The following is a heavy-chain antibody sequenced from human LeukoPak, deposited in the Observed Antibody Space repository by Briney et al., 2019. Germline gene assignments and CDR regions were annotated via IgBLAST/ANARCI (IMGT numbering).Heavy chain of an antibody. Sequence: RASVKVSCKASGYTFTGYHMHWVRQAPGQGLEWMGWINPNSGGTNSAQKFQGRVTMTRDTSISTAYMELSRLTSDDTAVYYCARGELVGLGATSAGWFDPWGQGTLVTVSS. D-gene: IGHD1-26*01. V-gene: IGHV1-2*02. CDR1: GYTFTGYH. J-gene: IGHJ5*02. CDR3: ARGELVGLGATSAGWFDP. CDR2: INPNSGGT.